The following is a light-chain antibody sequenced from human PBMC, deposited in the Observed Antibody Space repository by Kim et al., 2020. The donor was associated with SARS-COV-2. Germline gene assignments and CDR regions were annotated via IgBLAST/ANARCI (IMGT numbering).Light chain of an antibody. CDR3: QQYKSYSWT. V-gene: IGKV1-5*03. Sequence: ASVGDRLTITCQASQSISSSLAWYQQKPGKAPKLLIYKASTLESGVPSRFSGSGSGTQFTLTISSLQPDDFATYYCQQYKSYSWTFGQGTKVDIK. CDR2: KAS. J-gene: IGKJ1*01. CDR1: QSISSS.